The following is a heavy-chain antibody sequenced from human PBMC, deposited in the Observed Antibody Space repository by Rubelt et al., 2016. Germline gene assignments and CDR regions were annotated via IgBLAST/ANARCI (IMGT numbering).Heavy chain of an antibody. V-gene: IGHV4-31*02. CDR3: ARRGYNSGHSYLDF. D-gene: IGHD6-19*01. CDR2: IYYSGST. Sequence: GKGLEWIGYIYYSGSTYYNPSLKSRVTISVDTSKNQFSLKLSSVTAADTAVYYCARRGYNSGHSYLDFWGQGTLVTVSS. J-gene: IGHJ4*02.